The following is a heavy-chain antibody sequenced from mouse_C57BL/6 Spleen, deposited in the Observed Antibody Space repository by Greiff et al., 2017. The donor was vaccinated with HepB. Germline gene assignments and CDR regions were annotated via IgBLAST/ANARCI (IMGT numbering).Heavy chain of an antibody. V-gene: IGHV1-81*01. CDR1: GYTFTSYG. J-gene: IGHJ4*01. CDR3: ARSKGFPLDAMDY. CDR2: IYPRSGNT. Sequence: QVQLQQSGAELARPGASVKLSCKASGYTFTSYGISWVKQRTGQGLEWIGEIYPRSGNTYYNEKFKGKATLTADKSSSTAYMELRSLTSEYSAVYFCARSKGFPLDAMDYWGQGTSVTVSS.